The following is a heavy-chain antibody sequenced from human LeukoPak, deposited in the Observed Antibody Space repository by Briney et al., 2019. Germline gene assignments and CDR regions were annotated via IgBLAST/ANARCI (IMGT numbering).Heavy chain of an antibody. D-gene: IGHD2-15*01. J-gene: IGHJ5*02. CDR1: GFTFRNYA. Sequence: GGSLRLSCVASGFTFRNYAMTWVRQTPGKGLEWVATIGTTINGTYYADSVRGRFTIARDNPRDTLHLYMNSLSADDTALYYCARLVVDPPAHWFDPWGKGTVVIVSS. V-gene: IGHV3-23*05. CDR2: IGTTINGT. CDR3: ARLVVDPPAHWFDP.